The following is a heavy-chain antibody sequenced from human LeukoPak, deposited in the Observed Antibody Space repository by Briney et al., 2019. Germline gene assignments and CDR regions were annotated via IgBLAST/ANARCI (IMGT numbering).Heavy chain of an antibody. D-gene: IGHD6-19*01. CDR2: ISYDGSNK. J-gene: IGHJ4*02. CDR3: ARDFYSSGWYYFDY. V-gene: IGHV3-30-3*01. Sequence: GGSLRLSCAASGFTFSTYNMNWVRQAPGKGLEWVAVISYDGSNKYYADSVKGRFTISRDNSKNTLYLQMNSLRAEDTAVYYCARDFYSSGWYYFDYWGQGTLVTVSS. CDR1: GFTFSTYN.